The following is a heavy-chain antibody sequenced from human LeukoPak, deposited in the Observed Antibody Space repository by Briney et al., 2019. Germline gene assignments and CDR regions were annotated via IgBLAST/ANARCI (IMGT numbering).Heavy chain of an antibody. V-gene: IGHV3-23*01. D-gene: IGHD3-3*01. Sequence: PGGSLRLSCAASGFTFSSYAMSWVRQAPGKGLEWVSAISGSGGSTYYADSVKGRFTISRDNSKNTLYLQMNSLRAEDTAVYYCANTFSYDFWSGYQPIDYWGQGTLVTVSS. J-gene: IGHJ4*02. CDR2: ISGSGGST. CDR1: GFTFSSYA. CDR3: ANTFSYDFWSGYQPIDY.